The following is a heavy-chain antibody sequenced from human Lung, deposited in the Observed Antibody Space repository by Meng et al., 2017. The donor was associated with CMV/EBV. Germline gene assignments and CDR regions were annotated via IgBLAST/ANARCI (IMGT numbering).Heavy chain of an antibody. CDR1: RFMFSSYA. V-gene: IGHV3-30-3*01. CDR2: ISDDGNYK. D-gene: IGHD2-8*01. Sequence: GGSXRLXXAASRFMFSSYAMHWVRQAPGKGLEWVAVISDDGNYKYYTDSVKGRFTISRDNSKNTLYLQMNSLRAEDTAVYYCARGGVLLVYVIGDYWGQGTLVXVSS. CDR3: ARGGVLLVYVIGDY. J-gene: IGHJ4*02.